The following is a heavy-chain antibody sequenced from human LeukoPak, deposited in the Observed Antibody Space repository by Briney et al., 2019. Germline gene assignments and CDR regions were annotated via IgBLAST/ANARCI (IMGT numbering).Heavy chain of an antibody. J-gene: IGHJ1*01. CDR2: INPSGGST. CDR3: ARADGPDQSIGWYSALSGYFQH. CDR1: GYTFTGYY. D-gene: IGHD6-19*01. Sequence: GASVKVSCKASGYTFTGYYMHWVRQAPGQGLEWMGIINPSGGSTSYAQKFQGRVTMTRDTSTSTVYMELSSLRSEDTAVYYCARADGPDQSIGWYSALSGYFQHWGQGTLVTVSS. V-gene: IGHV1-46*01.